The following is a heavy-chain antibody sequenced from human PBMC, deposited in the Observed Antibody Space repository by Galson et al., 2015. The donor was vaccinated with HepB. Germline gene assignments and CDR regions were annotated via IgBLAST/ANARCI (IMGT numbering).Heavy chain of an antibody. V-gene: IGHV1-69*13. Sequence: SVKVSCKASGGTLTSYAISWVRQAPGQGLEWMGGIIPIFGTTNYARNFQGRVTITADESTSTAYMELSSLRSEDTAVYYCARETPSYYYDSSEEGPFDIWGQGTMVIVSS. CDR1: GGTLTSYA. CDR2: IIPIFGTT. J-gene: IGHJ3*02. D-gene: IGHD3-22*01. CDR3: ARETPSYYYDSSEEGPFDI.